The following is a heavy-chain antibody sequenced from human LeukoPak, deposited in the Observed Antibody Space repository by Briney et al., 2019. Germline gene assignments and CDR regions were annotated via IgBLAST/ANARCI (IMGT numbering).Heavy chain of an antibody. CDR1: GFTFSSYA. Sequence: GGSLRLSCAASGFTFSSYAMSWVHQAPGKGLEWVSAISGSGGSTYYADSVKGRFTISRDNSKNTLYLQMNSLRAEDTAVYYCAKDTDYYDSSGFNDYWGQGTLVTVSS. CDR3: AKDTDYYDSSGFNDY. CDR2: ISGSGGST. V-gene: IGHV3-23*01. J-gene: IGHJ4*02. D-gene: IGHD3-22*01.